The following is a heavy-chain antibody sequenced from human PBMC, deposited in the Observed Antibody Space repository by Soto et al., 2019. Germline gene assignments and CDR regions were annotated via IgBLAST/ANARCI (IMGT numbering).Heavy chain of an antibody. J-gene: IGHJ5*02. Sequence: GGSLRLSCVASGFTFSNYNMNWVRQAPGKGLEWVSHISGTGVYIHYTDAVKGRFTISRDNAKSSVYLQMNSLRAEDTAVYYCAREGALKPFSSWGQGALVTVSS. V-gene: IGHV3-21*01. CDR2: ISGTGVYI. CDR3: AREGALKPFSS. CDR1: GFTFSNYN.